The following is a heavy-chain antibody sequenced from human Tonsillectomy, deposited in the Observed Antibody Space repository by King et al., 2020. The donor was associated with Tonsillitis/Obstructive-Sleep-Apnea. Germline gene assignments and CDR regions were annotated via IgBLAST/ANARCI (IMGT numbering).Heavy chain of an antibody. J-gene: IGHJ4*02. D-gene: IGHD4-17*01. V-gene: IGHV4-34*01. CDR3: ARLPHDYGDYVFDY. CDR1: GGSFSGYY. CDR2: INHSGST. Sequence: VQLQQWGAGLLKPSETLSLTCAVYGGSFSGYYWSWVRQPPGKGLEWIGEINHSGSTNYNSSLKSRVTISVDTSKNQFSLKLSSVTAADTAVYYCARLPHDYGDYVFDYWGQGTLVTVSS.